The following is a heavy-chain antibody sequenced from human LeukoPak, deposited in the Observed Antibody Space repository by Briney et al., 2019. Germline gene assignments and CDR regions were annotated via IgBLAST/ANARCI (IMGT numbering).Heavy chain of an antibody. J-gene: IGHJ4*02. CDR1: GFTFSSYS. Sequence: GGSLRLSCAASGFTFSSYSMNWVRQAPGKGLEWVSSISSSSSYIYYAGSVKGRFTISRDNAKNSLYLQMNSLRAEDTALYYCARDSTTLGESYDYWGQGTLVTVSS. CDR2: ISSSSSYI. V-gene: IGHV3-21*01. CDR3: ARDSTTLGESYDY. D-gene: IGHD3-10*01.